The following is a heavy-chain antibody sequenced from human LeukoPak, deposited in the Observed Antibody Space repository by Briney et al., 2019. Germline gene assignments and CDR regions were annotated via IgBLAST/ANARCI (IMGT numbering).Heavy chain of an antibody. Sequence: SETLSLTCAVYGRSFSDFYWSWIRQPPGKGLEWIGEFNHGGSTNYNPSLKSRLTISVDTSKNQFSLKLTSVTAADTAMYFCARGGGSSGYYYDYWGQGPLVTVSS. CDR2: FNHGGST. CDR3: ARGGGSSGYYYDY. D-gene: IGHD3-22*01. V-gene: IGHV4-34*01. J-gene: IGHJ4*02. CDR1: GRSFSDFY.